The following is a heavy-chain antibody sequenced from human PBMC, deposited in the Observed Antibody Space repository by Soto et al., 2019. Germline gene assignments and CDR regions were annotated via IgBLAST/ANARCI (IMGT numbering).Heavy chain of an antibody. D-gene: IGHD3-16*01. CDR1: GFIFTNYW. CDR2: IKYDGNEK. J-gene: IGHJ4*02. V-gene: IGHV3-7*05. Sequence: EVQVVDSGGGLVQPGGSLRLSCAASGFIFTNYWMTWVRQAPGKGLEWVAIIKYDGNEKHYVDPVKGRFTISRDNAKNSLYPQMNSLRAEDTAVYYCARVKYYARNFDYWGQGTLVTVSS. CDR3: ARVKYYARNFDY.